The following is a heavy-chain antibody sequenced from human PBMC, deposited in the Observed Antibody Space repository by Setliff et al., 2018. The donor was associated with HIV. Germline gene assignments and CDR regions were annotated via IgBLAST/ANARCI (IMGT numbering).Heavy chain of an antibody. J-gene: IGHJ5*02. Sequence: GASVKVSCKASGYTFTSYYMHWVRQAPGQGLEWMGIINPSGGSTSYGQKFQGRVTMNRDTSTSTVYMELSSLRSEETAVYYCARAYDRYCSSTSCYEWFDPWGQGTLVTVSS. D-gene: IGHD2-2*01. CDR3: ARAYDRYCSSTSCYEWFDP. V-gene: IGHV1-46*01. CDR1: GYTFTSYY. CDR2: INPSGGST.